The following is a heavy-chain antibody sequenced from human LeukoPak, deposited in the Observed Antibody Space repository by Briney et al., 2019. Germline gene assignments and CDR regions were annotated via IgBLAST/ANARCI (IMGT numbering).Heavy chain of an antibody. CDR2: ISGSGGST. CDR3: AKMIYGGNSPLDY. D-gene: IGHD4-23*01. V-gene: IGHV3-23*01. J-gene: IGHJ4*02. CDR1: GFTFSSYA. Sequence: GGSLRLSCAASGFTFSSYAMSWVRQAPGKGLEWVSAISGSGGSTYYADSVKGRFTISRDNSKNTLYLQMNSLRAEDTAVHYCAKMIYGGNSPLDYWGQGTLVTVSS.